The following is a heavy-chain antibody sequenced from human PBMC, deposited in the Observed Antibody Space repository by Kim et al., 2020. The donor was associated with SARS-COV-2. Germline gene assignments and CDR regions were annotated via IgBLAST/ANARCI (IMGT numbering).Heavy chain of an antibody. CDR1: GFTFSSYA. CDR2: ISGSGGST. Sequence: GGSLRLSCAASGFTFSSYAMSWVRQAPGKGLEWVSAISGSGGSTYYADSVKGRFTISRDNSKNTLYLQMNSLRAEDTAVYYCAKVLRRRGMDYYDSSGSYYFDYWGQGTLVTVSS. V-gene: IGHV3-23*01. J-gene: IGHJ4*02. CDR3: AKVLRRRGMDYYDSSGSYYFDY. D-gene: IGHD3-22*01.